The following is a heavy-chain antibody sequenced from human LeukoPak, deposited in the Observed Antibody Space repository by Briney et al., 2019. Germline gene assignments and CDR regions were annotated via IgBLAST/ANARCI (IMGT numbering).Heavy chain of an antibody. Sequence: PGGSLRLSCAASGFTVSSNYMSWVRQAPGKGLEWVSVIYSGGNTYYADSVKGRFTISRDNSKNTVYLQMNSLRAGDTAVYYCARDGDSSGWYSHFDYWGQGSLVTVSS. D-gene: IGHD6-19*01. CDR1: GFTVSSNY. J-gene: IGHJ4*02. CDR2: IYSGGNT. V-gene: IGHV3-53*01. CDR3: ARDGDSSGWYSHFDY.